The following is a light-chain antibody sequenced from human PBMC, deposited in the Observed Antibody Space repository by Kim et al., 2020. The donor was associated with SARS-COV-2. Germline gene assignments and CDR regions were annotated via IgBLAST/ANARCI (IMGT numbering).Light chain of an antibody. CDR1: QGISNY. J-gene: IGKJ1*01. CDR3: QKYNSAPRG. CDR2: AAS. V-gene: IGKV1-27*01. Sequence: AAVGDRVTITCLASQGISNYLAWYQQKPGKVPKLLIYAASTLQSGVPSRFSGSGSGTDFTLTISSLQPEDVATYYCQKYNSAPRGFGQGTKVDIK.